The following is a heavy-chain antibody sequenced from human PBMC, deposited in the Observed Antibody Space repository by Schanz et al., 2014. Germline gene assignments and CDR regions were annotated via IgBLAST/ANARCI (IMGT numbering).Heavy chain of an antibody. Sequence: EVQLVESGGGLVQPGGSLRLSCAASGFTVSNNLMRWVRQAPGKGLEWVSIIDSGGSTFYADSVKGRFTISRDNSKNTLYLQMNSLRAEETAVYYCARFRGGACYKYHDAFDTWGRGTMVTVSS. J-gene: IGHJ3*02. CDR3: ARFRGGACYKYHDAFDT. CDR1: GFTVSNNL. V-gene: IGHV3-66*01. D-gene: IGHD2-21*02. CDR2: IDSGGST.